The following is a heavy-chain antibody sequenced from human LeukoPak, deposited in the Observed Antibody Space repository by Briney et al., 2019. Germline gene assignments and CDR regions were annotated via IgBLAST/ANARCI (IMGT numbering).Heavy chain of an antibody. CDR3: ARSPKATVIPTDY. D-gene: IGHD4-17*01. CDR2: ISYDGSNK. Sequence: GGSLRLSCAASGFTFSSYAMHWVRRAPGKGLEWVAVISYDGSNKHYADSVKGRFTISRDNSKNTLYLQMNSLRAEDTAVYYCARSPKATVIPTDYWGQGTLVTVSS. CDR1: GFTFSSYA. V-gene: IGHV3-30-3*01. J-gene: IGHJ4*02.